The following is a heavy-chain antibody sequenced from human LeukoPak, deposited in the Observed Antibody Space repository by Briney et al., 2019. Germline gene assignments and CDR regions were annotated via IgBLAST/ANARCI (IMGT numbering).Heavy chain of an antibody. CDR2: IWHDGTNK. J-gene: IGHJ4*02. V-gene: IGHV3-30*02. CDR3: AKDLNYDFWSGLGN. Sequence: GGSLRLSCAASGFIFSNHGMHWVRQAPGKGLEWVAVIWHDGTNKYYADSVKGRFTISRDNSKNTLYLQMNSLRAEDTAVYYCAKDLNYDFWSGLGNWGQGTLVTVSS. D-gene: IGHD3-3*01. CDR1: GFIFSNHG.